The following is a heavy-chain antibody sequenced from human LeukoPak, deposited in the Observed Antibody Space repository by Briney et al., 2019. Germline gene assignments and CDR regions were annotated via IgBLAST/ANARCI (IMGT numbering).Heavy chain of an antibody. D-gene: IGHD6-19*01. CDR2: IIPIFGTA. Sequence: ASVKVSCKASGGTFSSYAISWVRQAPGQGLEWMGGIIPIFGTANYAQKFQGRVTITTDESTNTAYMELSSLRSEDTAVYYCARGRPAHPSSGWAKAENFAFDYWGQGTLVTVSS. CDR3: ARGRPAHPSSGWAKAENFAFDY. CDR1: GGTFSSYA. J-gene: IGHJ4*02. V-gene: IGHV1-69*05.